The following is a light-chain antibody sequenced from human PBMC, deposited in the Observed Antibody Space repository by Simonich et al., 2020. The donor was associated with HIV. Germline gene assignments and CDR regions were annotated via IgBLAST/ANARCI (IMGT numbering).Light chain of an antibody. J-gene: IGLJ3*02. CDR3: SSYTSSSTLV. V-gene: IGLV2-11*01. CDR1: SSDVGGHNY. CDR2: DVS. Sequence: QSALTQPRSVSGSPGQSVTISCTGTSSDVGGHNYVSWYQQHPGKAPKLMIYDVSKRPSGVPDRFSGAKSGNTASLTISGLQAEDEADYYCSSYTSSSTLVFGGGTKLTVL.